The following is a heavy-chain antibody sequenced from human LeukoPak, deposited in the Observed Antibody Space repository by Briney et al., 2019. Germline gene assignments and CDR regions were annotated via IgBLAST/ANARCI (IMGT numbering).Heavy chain of an antibody. CDR3: ARTGQWLDY. J-gene: IGHJ4*02. Sequence: PSETLSLTCTVSGGSISSSSYYWGWIRQPPGKGLEWIGSIYYSGSTYYNPSLKSRVTISIDTSKNQFSLKLSSVTAADTAVYYCARTGQWLDYWGQGTLVTVSS. D-gene: IGHD6-19*01. CDR2: IYYSGST. CDR1: GGSISSSSYY. V-gene: IGHV4-39*01.